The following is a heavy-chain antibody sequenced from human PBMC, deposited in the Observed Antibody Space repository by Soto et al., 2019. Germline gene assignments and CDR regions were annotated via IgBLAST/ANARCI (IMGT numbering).Heavy chain of an antibody. CDR1: GFTFSSYS. Sequence: PGGSLRLSCAASGFTFSSYSMNWVRQAPGKGLEWVSSISSSSSYIYYADSVKGRFTISRDNAKNSLYLQMNSLRAEDTAVYYCARIYGDYYYYGMDVWGQGTTVTVSS. D-gene: IGHD4-17*01. J-gene: IGHJ6*02. V-gene: IGHV3-21*01. CDR2: ISSSSSYI. CDR3: ARIYGDYYYYGMDV.